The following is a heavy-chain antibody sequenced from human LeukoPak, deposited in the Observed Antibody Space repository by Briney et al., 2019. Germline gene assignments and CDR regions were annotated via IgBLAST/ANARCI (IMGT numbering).Heavy chain of an antibody. Sequence: PGGSLRLSCAASGFTFSSYSMNWVRQAPGKGLQWIASIYYSGSTYYNSSLKSRVTISVDTSKNQFSLKRSSMTAADTAVYYCASDKGYSNNYFDYWGQGTLSPSPQ. CDR1: GFTFSSYSMN. J-gene: IGHJ4*02. CDR2: IYYSGST. D-gene: IGHD6-13*01. CDR3: ASDKGYSNNYFDY. V-gene: IGHV4-59*05.